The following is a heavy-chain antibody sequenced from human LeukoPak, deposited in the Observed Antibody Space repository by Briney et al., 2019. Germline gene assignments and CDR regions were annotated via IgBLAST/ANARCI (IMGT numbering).Heavy chain of an antibody. D-gene: IGHD5-12*01. CDR3: ARGWLLTHYFDY. V-gene: IGHV3-11*01. Sequence: LSLTCTVSGGSISSSSYYWGWIRQPPGKGLEWVSYISSSGSTIYYADSVKGRYTISRDNAKNSLYLQMNSLRAEDTAVYYCARGWLLTHYFDYWGQGTLVTVSS. CDR1: GGSISSSSYY. CDR2: ISSSGSTI. J-gene: IGHJ4*02.